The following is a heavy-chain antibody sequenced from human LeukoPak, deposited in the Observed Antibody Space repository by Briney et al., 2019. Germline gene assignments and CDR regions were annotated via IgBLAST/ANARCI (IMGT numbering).Heavy chain of an antibody. CDR3: ARLRRNSDRSGYYYFYNY. CDR2: INPTSTSI. Sequence: GGSLRLSCAASGFTFSDYSINWVRQAPGKGLEWVSSINPTSTSIYYADAVKGRFTISRDNAKSSLYLQMNSLRAEDTALYYCARLRRNSDRSGYYYFYNYWGQGIQVTVSS. V-gene: IGHV3-21*01. J-gene: IGHJ4*02. CDR1: GFTFSDYS. D-gene: IGHD3-22*01.